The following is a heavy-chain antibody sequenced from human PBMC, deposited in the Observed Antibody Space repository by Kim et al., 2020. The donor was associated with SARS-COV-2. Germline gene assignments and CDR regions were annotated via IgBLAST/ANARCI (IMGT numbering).Heavy chain of an antibody. J-gene: IGHJ6*02. CDR1: GYTFTNNA. CDR2: ISPVTGNT. CDR3: ARQVAMDV. V-gene: IGHV1-3*01. Sequence: ASVKVSCKASGYTFTNNAIQWVRQAPGQGLEWMGWISPVTGNTRYSQKFQGRVIITRDTSASTAYMELSGLRSEDTAVYYCARQVAMDVWGQGTSVTVSS.